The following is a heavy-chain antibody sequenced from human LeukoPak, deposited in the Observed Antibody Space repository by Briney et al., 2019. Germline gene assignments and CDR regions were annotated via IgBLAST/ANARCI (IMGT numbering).Heavy chain of an antibody. CDR1: GYTFTSYY. V-gene: IGHV1-46*01. Sequence: RRASVKVSCKASGYTFTSYYMHWVRQAPGQGLEWMGIINPSGGSTSYAQKFQGRVTMTRDMSTSTVYMELSSLRSEDTAVYHCAREGYYCSSTSCYDYWGQGTLVTVSS. D-gene: IGHD2-2*01. CDR2: INPSGGST. CDR3: AREGYYCSSTSCYDY. J-gene: IGHJ4*02.